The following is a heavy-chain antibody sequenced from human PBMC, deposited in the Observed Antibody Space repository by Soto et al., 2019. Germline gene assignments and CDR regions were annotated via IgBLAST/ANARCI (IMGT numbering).Heavy chain of an antibody. D-gene: IGHD5-12*01. J-gene: IGHJ4*02. CDR1: GYTFTSYA. V-gene: IGHV1-18*01. CDR2: LSAYNGNT. CDR3: ARGEAVVVEMATIGDY. Sequence: QVQLVQSGAEVKKPGASVKVSCKASGYTFTSYAINWVRQAPGQGLEWMGWLSAYNGNTNFAQKLQGRATMTTDTSTSTAYMELRSLRSDDTAVYYCARGEAVVVEMATIGDYWGQGTLVTVSS.